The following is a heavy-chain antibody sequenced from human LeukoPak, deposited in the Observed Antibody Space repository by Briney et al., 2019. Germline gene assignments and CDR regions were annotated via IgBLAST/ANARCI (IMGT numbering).Heavy chain of an antibody. Sequence: SETLSLTCTVSGGSISSYFWSWFRQPPGKGLEWIGYICYSGSTNYNPSLKSRITISLDTSKNQFSLKLSSVTAADTAVYYCARRRERRRTDRFDYFDYWGQGALVAVSS. D-gene: IGHD1-26*01. CDR3: ARRRERRRTDRFDYFDY. J-gene: IGHJ4*02. V-gene: IGHV4-59*08. CDR1: GGSISSYF. CDR2: ICYSGST.